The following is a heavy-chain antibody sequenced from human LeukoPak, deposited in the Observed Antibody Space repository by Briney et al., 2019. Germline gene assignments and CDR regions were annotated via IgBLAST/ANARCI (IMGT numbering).Heavy chain of an antibody. Sequence: QSGGSLRLSCAASGFTFSSYGMHWVRQAPGKGLEWVAVISYDGSNKYYADSVKGRFTISRDNSKNTLYLQMNSLRAEDTAVYYCAKDLVSYGYCSSTSCYSGPDYWGQGTLVTVSS. V-gene: IGHV3-30*18. J-gene: IGHJ4*02. D-gene: IGHD2-2*02. CDR1: GFTFSSYG. CDR2: ISYDGSNK. CDR3: AKDLVSYGYCSSTSCYSGPDY.